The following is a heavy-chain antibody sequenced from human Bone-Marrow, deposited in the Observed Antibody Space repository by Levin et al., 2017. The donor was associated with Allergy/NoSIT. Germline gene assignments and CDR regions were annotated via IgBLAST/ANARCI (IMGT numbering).Heavy chain of an antibody. J-gene: IGHJ4*02. CDR1: GFSLSTSAMR. CDR3: ARHYYGSGSCFEY. D-gene: IGHD3-10*01. V-gene: IGHV2-70*04. Sequence: QTLSLTCTFSGFSLSTSAMRVSWIRQPPGKALEWLARIDWDDDKLYSTSLKTRLTISKDTSKNQVVLAMTNMDPMDTATYYCARHYYGSGSCFEYWGQGILVTVSS. CDR2: IDWDDDK.